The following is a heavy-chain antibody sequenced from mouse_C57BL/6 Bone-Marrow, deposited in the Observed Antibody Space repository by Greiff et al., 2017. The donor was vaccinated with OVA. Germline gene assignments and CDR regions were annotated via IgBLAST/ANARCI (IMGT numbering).Heavy chain of an antibody. V-gene: IGHV1-39*01. Sequence: VQLQQSGPELVKPGASVKISCKASGYSFTDYNMNWVKQSHGKGLEWIGVINPNYGTTSYNQKFKGKATLTVDQSSSTAYMQLNSLTSEDSAVYTCARGGGYYHSWYFDVWGTGTTVTVSS. CDR1: GYSFTDYN. J-gene: IGHJ1*03. CDR2: INPNYGTT. D-gene: IGHD2-3*01. CDR3: ARGGGYYHSWYFDV.